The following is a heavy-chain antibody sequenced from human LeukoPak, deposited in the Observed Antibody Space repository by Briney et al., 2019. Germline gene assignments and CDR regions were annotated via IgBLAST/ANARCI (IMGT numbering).Heavy chain of an antibody. Sequence: GGSLRLSCAASGFTFTSYSMNWVRQAPGRGLEWVSYISSSSTTVYYADSVKGRFTISRDNAKKSLYLQMNSLRAEDTAVYYCALDCSSSLDDFDIWGQGTMVTVSP. CDR2: ISSSSTTV. CDR1: GFTFTSYS. CDR3: ALDCSSSLDDFDI. J-gene: IGHJ3*02. V-gene: IGHV3-48*01. D-gene: IGHD6-6*01.